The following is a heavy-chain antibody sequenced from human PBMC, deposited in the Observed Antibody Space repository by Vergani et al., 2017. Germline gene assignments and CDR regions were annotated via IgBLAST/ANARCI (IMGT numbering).Heavy chain of an antibody. CDR2: ISWYGGST. Sequence: EVQLVESGGVVVQPGGSLRLSCAASGFTFDDYTMHWVRQAPGKGLEWVSLISWYGGSTYYADSVKGRFTISRDNSKNSLYLQMNSLRTEDTALYYCAKAFVLRYFDWLGYGMDVWGQGTTVTVSS. V-gene: IGHV3-43*01. CDR3: AKAFVLRYFDWLGYGMDV. CDR1: GFTFDDYT. J-gene: IGHJ6*02. D-gene: IGHD3-9*01.